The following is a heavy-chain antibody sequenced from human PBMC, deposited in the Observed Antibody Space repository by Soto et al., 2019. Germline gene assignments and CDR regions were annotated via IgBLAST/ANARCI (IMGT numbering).Heavy chain of an antibody. D-gene: IGHD6-25*01. CDR1: GFTFSSYS. J-gene: IGHJ4*02. CDR3: ASDLERQRLSDY. Sequence: EVQLVESGGGLVKPGGSLRLSCAASGFTFSSYSMNWVRQAPGKGLEWVSSISSSSSYIYYADSVKGRFTISRDNPKKSLYLQMNSLRDEDTAVYYYASDLERQRLSDYWGQGTLVTVSS. CDR2: ISSSSSYI. V-gene: IGHV3-21*01.